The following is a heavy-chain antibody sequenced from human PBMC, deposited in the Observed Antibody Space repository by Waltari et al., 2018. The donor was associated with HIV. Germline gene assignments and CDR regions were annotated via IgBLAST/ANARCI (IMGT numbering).Heavy chain of an antibody. CDR3: ARETYYYDSSGPYFDY. J-gene: IGHJ4*02. CDR2: ISSSSSTI. D-gene: IGHD3-22*01. Sequence: EVQLVESGGGWVQPGGSLSLSCAASGFIFASSGMNWVRQAPGKGLEWVSFISSSSSTIYYADSVKGRFTISRDNAKNSLYLQMNSLRAEDTAVYYCARETYYYDSSGPYFDYWGQGTLVTVSS. V-gene: IGHV3-48*01. CDR1: GFIFASSG.